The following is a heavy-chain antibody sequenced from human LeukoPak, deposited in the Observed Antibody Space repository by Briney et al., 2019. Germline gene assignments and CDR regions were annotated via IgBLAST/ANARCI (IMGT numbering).Heavy chain of an antibody. CDR2: ISYDGSNK. Sequence: GGSLRLSCAASGFTFSSYAMHWVRQAPGKGLEWVAVISYDGSNKYYADSVKGRFTISRDNFKNTLYLQMNSLRAEDTAVYYCARDSPLMGYDSSGAVGGYYYYMDVWGKGTTVTVSS. D-gene: IGHD3-22*01. J-gene: IGHJ6*03. CDR3: ARDSPLMGYDSSGAVGGYYYYMDV. CDR1: GFTFSSYA. V-gene: IGHV3-30*04.